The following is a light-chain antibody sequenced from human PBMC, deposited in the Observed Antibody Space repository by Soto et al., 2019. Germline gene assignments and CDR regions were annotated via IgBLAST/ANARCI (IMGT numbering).Light chain of an antibody. V-gene: IGKV1-33*01. CDR2: GGS. CDR1: QDITDY. CDR3: KQYENHPYS. J-gene: IGKJ2*03. Sequence: DIQMTQSPSSLSASVGARVSITCQASQDITDYLNWYQQKPGKAPKLLIYGGSYFEPGFPSRFRGSGSGTAFTSTISSLQPEDVGMYFCKQYENHPYSFDKGTKLEI.